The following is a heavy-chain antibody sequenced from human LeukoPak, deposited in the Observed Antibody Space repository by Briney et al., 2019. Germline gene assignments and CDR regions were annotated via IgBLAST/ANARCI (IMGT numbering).Heavy chain of an antibody. V-gene: IGHV1-18*04. CDR1: GYTFTGYY. CDR2: ISAHNGNT. CDR3: ARERYCSGGSCYSGALDT. Sequence: ASVKVSCKASGYTFTGYYMHWVRQAPGQGLEWMGWISAHNGNTDYAQKFQGRVTMTTDTSTSTAYMELRSLRSDDRAVYYCARERYCSGGSCYSGALDTWGQGTMVTVSS. D-gene: IGHD2-15*01. J-gene: IGHJ3*02.